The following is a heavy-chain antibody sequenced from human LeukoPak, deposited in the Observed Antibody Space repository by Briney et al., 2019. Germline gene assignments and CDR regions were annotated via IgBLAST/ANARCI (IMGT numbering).Heavy chain of an antibody. D-gene: IGHD2-21*01. CDR1: GFTFSSFG. CDR3: ARDNRHFVVVSGMTDHYMDV. V-gene: IGHV3-30*02. CDR2: VKYDGISE. J-gene: IGHJ6*03. Sequence: GGSLRLSCVASGFTFSSFGMHWVRRAPGKGLDWVAFVKYDGISEFYTDSVKGRFRISRDDSQSTVYLQMNSLKPEDTAVYYCARDNRHFVVVSGMTDHYMDVWGKGATVTISS.